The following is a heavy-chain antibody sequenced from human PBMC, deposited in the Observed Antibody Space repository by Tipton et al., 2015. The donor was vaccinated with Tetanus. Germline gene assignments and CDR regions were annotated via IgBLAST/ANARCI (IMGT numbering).Heavy chain of an antibody. CDR1: GFTFSSYG. Sequence: SLRLSCAASGFTFSSYGMHWVRQAPGKGLEWVAVISYDGSNKYYADSVKGRFTISRDNSKNTLYLQMNSLRAEDTAVYYCARGSLYCSSTSCLFDYWGQGTLVTVSS. CDR3: ARGSLYCSSTSCLFDY. CDR2: ISYDGSNK. V-gene: IGHV3-30*03. D-gene: IGHD2-2*01. J-gene: IGHJ4*02.